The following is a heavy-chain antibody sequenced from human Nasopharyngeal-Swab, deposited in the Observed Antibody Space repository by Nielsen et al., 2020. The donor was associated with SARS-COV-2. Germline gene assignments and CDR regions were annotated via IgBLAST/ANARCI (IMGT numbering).Heavy chain of an antibody. CDR1: GFTFSSYA. CDR2: ISGSGGST. CDR3: AKPVALEWLLYSENYCYYGMDV. Sequence: GALKISCAASGFTFSSYAMSWVRKAPGKGLEWVSAISGSGGSTYYADSVKGRFTISRDNSKNTLYLQMNSLRAEDTAVYYCAKPVALEWLLYSENYCYYGMDVWGQGTTVTVSS. D-gene: IGHD3-3*01. J-gene: IGHJ6*02. V-gene: IGHV3-23*01.